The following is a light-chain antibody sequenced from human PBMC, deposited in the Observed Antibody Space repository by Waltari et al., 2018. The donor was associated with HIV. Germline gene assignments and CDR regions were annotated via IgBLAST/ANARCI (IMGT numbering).Light chain of an antibody. CDR3: HQYDSSVPGYT. J-gene: IGKJ2*01. Sequence: EIVLTQSPGTLSLSPGERATLSCRASQNVNSNFLAWYQQKPGQAPRLLVYGSSNRDTGIPDRFTGSGSGTYFTLTISRLGPEDFAVYDCHQYDSSVPGYTFGQGTKLEIK. CDR2: GSS. V-gene: IGKV3-20*01. CDR1: QNVNSNF.